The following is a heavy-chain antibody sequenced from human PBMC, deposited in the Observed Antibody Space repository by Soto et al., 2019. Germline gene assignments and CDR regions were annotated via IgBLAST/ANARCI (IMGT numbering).Heavy chain of an antibody. Sequence: QVQLVESGGGLVQPGRSLRLSCAASGFTFSSYGMHWVRQAPGKGLEWVAVIWYDGSNKYYADSVKGRFTISRDNSKNTLYLQMNSLRAEDTAVYYCARDTARAMVRIYYGMDVWGQGNTVTVSS. CDR2: IWYDGSNK. J-gene: IGHJ6*02. CDR1: GFTFSSYG. D-gene: IGHD3-10*01. V-gene: IGHV3-33*01. CDR3: ARDTARAMVRIYYGMDV.